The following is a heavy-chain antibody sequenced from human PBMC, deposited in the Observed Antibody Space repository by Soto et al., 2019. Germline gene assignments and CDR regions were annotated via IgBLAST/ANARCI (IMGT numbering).Heavy chain of an antibody. Sequence: QVQLVDSVGGLVQPGRSLRLSCAASGFTFSTYFMHWVRQAPGKGLELMATISYDGINKHYAESVKGRFTISRDNSKNTLYLQMNSPRPEDTAVYYCVKVVVAHCGGDCYSDYWGQGTLGTVSS. V-gene: IGHV3-30*18. CDR1: GFTFSTYF. J-gene: IGHJ4*02. D-gene: IGHD2-21*02. CDR2: ISYDGINK. CDR3: VKVVVAHCGGDCYSDY.